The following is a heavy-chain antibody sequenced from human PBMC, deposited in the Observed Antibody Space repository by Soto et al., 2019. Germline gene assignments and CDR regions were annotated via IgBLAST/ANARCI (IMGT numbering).Heavy chain of an antibody. J-gene: IGHJ5*02. CDR2: ISAYNGNT. V-gene: IGHV1-18*01. Sequence: RASVKVSCKASGYTFTSYGISWVRQARGQGLEWMGWISAYNGNTNYAQKLQGRVTMTTDTSTSTAYMELRSLRSDDTAVYYCARDVLRYFDWLLTPNWFDPWGQGTLVTVS. D-gene: IGHD3-9*01. CDR1: GYTFTSYG. CDR3: ARDVLRYFDWLLTPNWFDP.